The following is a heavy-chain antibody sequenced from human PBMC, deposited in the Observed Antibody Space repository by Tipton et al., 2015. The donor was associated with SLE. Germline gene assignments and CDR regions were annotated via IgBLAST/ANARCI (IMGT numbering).Heavy chain of an antibody. V-gene: IGHV4-61*09. Sequence: TLSLTCTVSGGSISSGSYYWSWIRQPAGKGLEWIGYIYTSGSTNYNPSLKSRVTISVDTPKNQFSLKLSSVTAADTAVYYCARVSEGMVRELDYWGQGTLVTVSS. D-gene: IGHD3-10*01. CDR3: ARVSEGMVRELDY. CDR1: GGSISSGSYY. CDR2: IYTSGST. J-gene: IGHJ4*02.